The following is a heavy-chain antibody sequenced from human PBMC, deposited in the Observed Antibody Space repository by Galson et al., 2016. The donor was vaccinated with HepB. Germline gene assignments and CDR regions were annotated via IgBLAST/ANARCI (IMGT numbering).Heavy chain of an antibody. V-gene: IGHV3-21*01. D-gene: IGHD3-22*01. J-gene: IGHJ6*04. CDR3: ARGPYDSSGYGSTTTYYYYGLDV. Sequence: SLRLSCAASGFTFNSYNMNWVRQAPGKGLEWVSSISSSSNYIHYADSVKGRFAISRDNSKNSLYLQMNSLRAEDTALYYCARGPYDSSGYGSTTTYYYYGLDVWGKGTTVTVSS. CDR2: ISSSSNYI. CDR1: GFTFNSYN.